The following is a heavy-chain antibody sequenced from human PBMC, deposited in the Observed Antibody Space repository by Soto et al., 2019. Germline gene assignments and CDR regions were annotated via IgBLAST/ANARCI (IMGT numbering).Heavy chain of an antibody. CDR2: IYYTGRT. Sequence: QVQLQQSGPGLVKPSETLSLTCTVSGGSISSYYWCWIRQPPGKGLEWIGYIYYTGRTNYNPSLKGRVTRSVDTPRDKYALKLSSVTAAETAVYCAAGVGGACITMIVVVPPRYFDIWGQGTMVTVSS. CDR1: GGSISSYY. V-gene: IGHV4-59*12. CDR3: AGVGGACITMIVVVPPRYFDI. D-gene: IGHD3-22*01. J-gene: IGHJ3*02.